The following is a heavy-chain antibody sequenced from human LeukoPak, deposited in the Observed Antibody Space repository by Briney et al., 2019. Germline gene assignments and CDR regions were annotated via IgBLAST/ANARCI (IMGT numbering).Heavy chain of an antibody. D-gene: IGHD3-10*01. CDR1: GYTFTTYN. V-gene: IGHV1-18*01. CDR2: ISAYNGNT. Sequence: GASVKVSCKASGYTFTTYNINWVRQAPGQGLEWMGWISAYNGNTNYAQKLQGRVTMTTDTSTSTAYMELRSLRSDDTAVYYCARFPYGSGIVDVWGKGTTVTVSS. CDR3: ARFPYGSGIVDV. J-gene: IGHJ6*04.